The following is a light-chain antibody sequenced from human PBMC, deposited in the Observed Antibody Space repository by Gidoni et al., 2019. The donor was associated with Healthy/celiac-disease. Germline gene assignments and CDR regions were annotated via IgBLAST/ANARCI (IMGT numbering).Light chain of an antibody. J-gene: IGKJ4*01. CDR3: QQRSNWPPGIT. CDR2: DAS. Sequence: EIVLTQSPATLSLSPGERATLSCRASQSVSSYLAWYQQKPGQAPRLLIYDASNRATGIPARFSGSEYGTDFTLTISSLEPEDFAVYYCQQRSNWPPGITFGGGTKVEIK. V-gene: IGKV3-11*01. CDR1: QSVSSY.